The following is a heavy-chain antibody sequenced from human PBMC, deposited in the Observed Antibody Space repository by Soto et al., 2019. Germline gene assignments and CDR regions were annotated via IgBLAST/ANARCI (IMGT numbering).Heavy chain of an antibody. J-gene: IGHJ6*04. Sequence: GGSLRLSCAASGFTFSSYAMSWVRQAPGKGLEWVSAISGSGGSTYYADSVKGRFTISRDNSKNTLYLQMNSLRAEDTAVYYFAKGYDFWGGFDYYYYGRAVWGKGTSFTVSS. CDR1: GFTFSSYA. D-gene: IGHD3-3*01. V-gene: IGHV3-23*01. CDR3: AKGYDFWGGFDYYYYGRAV. CDR2: ISGSGGST.